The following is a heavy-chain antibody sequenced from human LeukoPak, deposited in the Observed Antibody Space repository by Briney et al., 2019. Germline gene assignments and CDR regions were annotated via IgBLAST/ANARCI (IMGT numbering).Heavy chain of an antibody. J-gene: IGHJ3*02. Sequence: GASVKVSCKVSGYTLSDLAMHWVRQAPGKGVEWMGGLHPEDGEAIYAQPLQGRVTMTEDTSTDTAYMELSSLRSDDTAVYYCATRNFGDYVAFDIWGQGTLVTVSS. CDR1: GYTLSDLA. CDR2: LHPEDGEA. CDR3: ATRNFGDYVAFDI. D-gene: IGHD4-17*01. V-gene: IGHV1-24*01.